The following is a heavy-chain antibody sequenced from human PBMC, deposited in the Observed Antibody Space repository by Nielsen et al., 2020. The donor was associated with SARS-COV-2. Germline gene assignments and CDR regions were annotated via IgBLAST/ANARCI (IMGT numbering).Heavy chain of an antibody. V-gene: IGHV1-18*01. J-gene: IGHJ4*02. CDR2: ISTHSGNT. D-gene: IGHD1-20*01. CDR1: GYTFTSYG. Sequence: ASVKVSCKASGYTFTSYGISWVRQAPGQGLEWMGWISTHSGNTNFAQKLQGRVTLTTGTSTNTVYMELRSLRSDDTAVYYCARDRDTLRARTNWNDYAYWGQGTLVTVS. CDR3: ARDRDTLRARTNWNDYAY.